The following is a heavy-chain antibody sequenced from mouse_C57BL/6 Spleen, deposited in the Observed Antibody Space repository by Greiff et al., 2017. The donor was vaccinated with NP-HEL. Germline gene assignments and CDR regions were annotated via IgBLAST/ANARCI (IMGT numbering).Heavy chain of an antibody. J-gene: IGHJ3*01. CDR1: GYTFTSYT. V-gene: IGHV1-4*01. Sequence: VKLMESGAELARPGASVKMSCKASGYTFTSYTMHWVKQRPGQGLEWIGYINPSSGYTKYNQKFKDKATLTADKSSSTAYMQLSSLTSEDSAVYYCARRGTAQASWFAYWGQGTLVTVSA. D-gene: IGHD3-2*02. CDR2: INPSSGYT. CDR3: ARRGTAQASWFAY.